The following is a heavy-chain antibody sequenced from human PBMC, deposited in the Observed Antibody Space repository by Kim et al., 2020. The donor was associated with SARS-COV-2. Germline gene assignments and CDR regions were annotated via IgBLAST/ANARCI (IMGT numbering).Heavy chain of an antibody. J-gene: IGHJ4*02. CDR1: GFTFSSYF. D-gene: IGHD3-22*01. CDR3: ARLTGSGYEIDY. Sequence: GGSLRLSCAASGFTFSSYFMIWVRQAPGKGLEWVSFISNTGSHIYYADSVKGRFTISRDNAKNSLYLQMNSLRAEDTAVYYCARLTGSGYEIDYWGQGTLVTVSS. CDR2: ISNTGSHI. V-gene: IGHV3-21*01.